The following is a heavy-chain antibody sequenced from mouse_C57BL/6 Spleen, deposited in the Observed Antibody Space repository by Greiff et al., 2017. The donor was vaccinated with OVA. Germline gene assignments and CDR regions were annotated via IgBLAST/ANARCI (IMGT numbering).Heavy chain of an antibody. Sequence: EVMLVESGGGLVKPGGSLKLSCAASGFTFSSYAMSWVRQTPEKRLEWVATISDGGSYTYYPDNVKGRFTISRDNAKNNLYLQMSHLKSEDTAMYYCAVITTVVATRVFDVWGTGTTVTVSS. CDR2: ISDGGSYT. V-gene: IGHV5-4*03. CDR1: GFTFSSYA. D-gene: IGHD1-1*01. J-gene: IGHJ1*03. CDR3: AVITTVVATRVFDV.